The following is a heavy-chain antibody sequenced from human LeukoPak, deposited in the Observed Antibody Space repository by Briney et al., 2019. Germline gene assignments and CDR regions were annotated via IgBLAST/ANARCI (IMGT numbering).Heavy chain of an antibody. Sequence: RASVKVSCKASGYTFTSYYIHWVRQAPGQGLEWMGIINPSGGSTNYAQKFQARVTMTRDTSTSTVYMELSSLRSEDSAVYYCATVTYYDILTGYPDAHFDPWGQGTLVTVSS. CDR2: INPSGGST. D-gene: IGHD3-9*01. CDR3: ATVTYYDILTGYPDAHFDP. J-gene: IGHJ5*02. CDR1: GYTFTSYY. V-gene: IGHV1-46*01.